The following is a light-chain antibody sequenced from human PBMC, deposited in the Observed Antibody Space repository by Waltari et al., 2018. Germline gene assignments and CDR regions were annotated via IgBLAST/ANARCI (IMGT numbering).Light chain of an antibody. J-gene: IGLJ3*02. CDR2: GNN. CDR1: SSNIGAGFA. CDR3: QSYGSDWV. V-gene: IGLV1-40*01. Sequence: QSVLTQPPSVSGAPGQRVTISCTGSSSNIGAGFAVHWSQQLPGTAPKLLIYGNNKRPSGVPDRVSGSKSGTSAALAITGLQAEDEADYYCQSYGSDWVFGGGTKLTVL.